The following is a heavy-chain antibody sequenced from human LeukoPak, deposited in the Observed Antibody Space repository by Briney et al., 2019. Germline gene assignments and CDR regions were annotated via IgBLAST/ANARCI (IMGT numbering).Heavy chain of an antibody. D-gene: IGHD2-15*01. J-gene: IGHJ6*02. Sequence: GASGKVSCKASGGTFSSYAISWVRQAPGQGLEWMGRIIPIFGIANHAQKFQGRVTITADKSTSTAYMELSSLRSEDTAVYYCARSPATKKTIYYYYGMDVWGQGTTVTVSS. CDR3: ARSPATKKTIYYYYGMDV. CDR2: IIPIFGIA. CDR1: GGTFSSYA. V-gene: IGHV1-69*04.